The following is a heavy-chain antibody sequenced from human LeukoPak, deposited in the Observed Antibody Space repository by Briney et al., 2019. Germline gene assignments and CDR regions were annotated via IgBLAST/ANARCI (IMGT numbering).Heavy chain of an antibody. V-gene: IGHV3-23*01. CDR1: GFTFSSYS. Sequence: GGSLRLSCAASGFTFSSYSMTWVRQAPGKGLEYVRAISGSGRSTYYADAAKGRFTISRDNSKNTLHLQMNSLRAEDPAVYYCAKDPYPSSGYYQNYWGQGTLVTVSS. CDR2: ISGSGRST. CDR3: AKDPYPSSGYYQNY. J-gene: IGHJ4*02. D-gene: IGHD3-22*01.